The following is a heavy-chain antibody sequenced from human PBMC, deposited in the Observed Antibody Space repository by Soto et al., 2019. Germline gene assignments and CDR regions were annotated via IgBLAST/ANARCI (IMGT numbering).Heavy chain of an antibody. CDR3: ARASGYSYGPIDY. J-gene: IGHJ4*02. V-gene: IGHV3-48*01. Sequence: EVQLVASGGGLVQPGGSLRLSCAASGFTFSSYSMNWVRQASGKGLECVSYLSSSSSTIYYADSVKGRFTSSRDNAKNSLYLQMTSLRAEDTAVYYCARASGYSYGPIDYWCQGTLVTVSS. CDR2: LSSSSSTI. D-gene: IGHD5-18*01. CDR1: GFTFSSYS.